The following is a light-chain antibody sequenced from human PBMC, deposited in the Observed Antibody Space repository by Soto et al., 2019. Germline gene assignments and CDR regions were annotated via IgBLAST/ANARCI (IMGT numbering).Light chain of an antibody. V-gene: IGLV2-8*01. Sequence: QSALTQPPSASGSPGQSVTISCTGTSSDVGAYDYVSWYQQHPGKAPKLMIYEVSQRPSGVPDRFSGSKSGNTASLTISGLQAEYEGDYYCSSFAGINNLLFGGGTQLTVL. CDR3: SSFAGINNLL. J-gene: IGLJ2*01. CDR1: SSDVGAYDY. CDR2: EVS.